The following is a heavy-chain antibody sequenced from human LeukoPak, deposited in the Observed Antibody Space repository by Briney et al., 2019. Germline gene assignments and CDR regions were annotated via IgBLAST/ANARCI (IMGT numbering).Heavy chain of an antibody. CDR1: GFTFISFG. J-gene: IGHJ4*02. CDR3: AKQGRDHCSGGSCYLFDY. V-gene: IGHV3-30*18. D-gene: IGHD2-15*01. Sequence: GGSLRLSCAASGFTFISFGMHWVRQAPGKGLQWVAPISFDGGDKYYADSVKGRFTISRDNSKDTLFLQMNSLRPEDTAVYYCAKQGRDHCSGGSCYLFDYWGQGTLVTVSS. CDR2: ISFDGGDK.